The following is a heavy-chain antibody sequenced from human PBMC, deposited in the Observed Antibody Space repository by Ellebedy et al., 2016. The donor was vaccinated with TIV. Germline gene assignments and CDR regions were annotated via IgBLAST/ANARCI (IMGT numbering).Heavy chain of an antibody. J-gene: IGHJ4*02. D-gene: IGHD4-23*01. Sequence: GESLKISCVVSGFTFSTYAMRWFRQAPGKGLEWVSSLTTGGVTFYADSVKGRFTISRDSSKNTLYLQMNSLRAEDTAVYYCTRDAAGNGGKLGYWGQGALVTVSS. CDR2: LTTGGVT. CDR1: GFTFSTYA. CDR3: TRDAAGNGGKLGY. V-gene: IGHV3-23*01.